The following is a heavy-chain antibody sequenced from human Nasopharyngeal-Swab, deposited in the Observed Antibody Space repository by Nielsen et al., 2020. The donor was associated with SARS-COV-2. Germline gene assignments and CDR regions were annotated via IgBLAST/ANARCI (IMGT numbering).Heavy chain of an antibody. CDR2: INHSGST. Sequence: RQAPGKGLEWIGEINHSGSTNYNPSLKSRVTISVDTSKNQFSLKLSSVTAADTAVYYCARDAPAHYGAFYWGRGTLVTVSS. CDR3: ARDAPAHYGAFY. J-gene: IGHJ4*02. V-gene: IGHV4-34*01. D-gene: IGHD4-17*01.